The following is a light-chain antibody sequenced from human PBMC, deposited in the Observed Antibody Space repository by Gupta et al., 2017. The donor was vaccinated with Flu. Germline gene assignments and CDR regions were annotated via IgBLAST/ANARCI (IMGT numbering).Light chain of an antibody. V-gene: IGKV1-39*01. CDR1: QSISSY. CDR3: QQSDSTLIT. Sequence: DIQMTQSPSSLSASVGDRVTITCRASQSISSYLNWYQQKPGKDPKLLINAATSLQSGGPTRFSGRGSGTDFTLTISSLQPEDFATYYGQQSDSTLITFGQGTRLEIK. CDR2: AAT. J-gene: IGKJ5*01.